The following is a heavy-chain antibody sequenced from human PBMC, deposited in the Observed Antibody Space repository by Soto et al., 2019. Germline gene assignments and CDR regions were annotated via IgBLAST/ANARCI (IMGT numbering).Heavy chain of an antibody. V-gene: IGHV3-33*01. D-gene: IGHD2-8*01. CDR3: ARDLYCTNGVCYTGLEY. CDR1: GFTFSSYG. J-gene: IGHJ4*02. Sequence: QVQLVESGGGVVQPGRSLRLSCAASGFTFSSYGMHWVRQAPGKGLEWVAVIWYDGSNKYYADSVKGRFTISRDNSKNTLYLQMNRLGAEDTAVYYCARDLYCTNGVCYTGLEYWGQGTLVTVSS. CDR2: IWYDGSNK.